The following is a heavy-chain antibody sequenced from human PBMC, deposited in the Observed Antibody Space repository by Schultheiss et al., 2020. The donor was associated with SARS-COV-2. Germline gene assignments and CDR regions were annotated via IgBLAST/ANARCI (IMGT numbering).Heavy chain of an antibody. V-gene: IGHV1-3*02. D-gene: IGHD2-8*02. CDR1: GYTFTSYA. Sequence: ASVKVSCKASGYTFTSYAMHWVRQAPGQRLEWMGWSNAGNGNTKYSQEFQGRVTITRDTSASTAYMELSSLRSEDTAVYYCATLGLHLSGYGMDVWGQGTTVTVSS. CDR2: SNAGNGNT. J-gene: IGHJ6*02. CDR3: ATLGLHLSGYGMDV.